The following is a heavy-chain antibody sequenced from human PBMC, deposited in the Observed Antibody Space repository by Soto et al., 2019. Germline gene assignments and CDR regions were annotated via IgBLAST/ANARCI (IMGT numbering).Heavy chain of an antibody. D-gene: IGHD2-2*01. Sequence: SLRLSCAASGFTFDRYGMHWVRQAPGKGLEWVAVIWSDGRTEYYADSVKGRFTISRDNSKNTMYLQMNSLRGEDTGVYYCARGRIPSAIFDWFDPWGQGTLVTVSS. CDR1: GFTFDRYG. V-gene: IGHV3-33*01. J-gene: IGHJ5*02. CDR2: IWSDGRTE. CDR3: ARGRIPSAIFDWFDP.